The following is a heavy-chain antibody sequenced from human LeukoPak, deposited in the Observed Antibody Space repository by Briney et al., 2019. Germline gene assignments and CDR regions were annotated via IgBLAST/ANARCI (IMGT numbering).Heavy chain of an antibody. D-gene: IGHD4-17*01. Sequence: GGSLRLSCAASEFSVGSNYMTWVRQAPGKGLEWVSLIYSGGSTYYADSVKGRFTISRDNSKNTLYLQMNSLRAEDTAVYYCARGSTVNYYYMDVWGKGTTVTVSS. V-gene: IGHV3-66*01. CDR3: ARGSTVNYYYMDV. CDR2: IYSGGST. J-gene: IGHJ6*03. CDR1: EFSVGSNY.